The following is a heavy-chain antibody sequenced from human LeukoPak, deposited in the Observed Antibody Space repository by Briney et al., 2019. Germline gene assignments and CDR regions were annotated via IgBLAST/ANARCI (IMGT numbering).Heavy chain of an antibody. D-gene: IGHD3-9*01. Sequence: ASVKVSCKASGYTFTSYGISWVRQAPGQGLEWMGIINPSGGSTSYAQKFQGRVTMTRDMSTSTVYMELSSLRTEDTALYYCAKDSSPHLTGYYNGIDYWGQGTLVTVSS. CDR1: GYTFTSYG. CDR3: AKDSSPHLTGYYNGIDY. CDR2: INPSGGST. V-gene: IGHV1-46*01. J-gene: IGHJ4*02.